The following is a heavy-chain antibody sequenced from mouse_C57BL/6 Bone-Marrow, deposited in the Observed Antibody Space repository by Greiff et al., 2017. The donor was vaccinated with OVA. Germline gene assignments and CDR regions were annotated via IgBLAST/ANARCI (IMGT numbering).Heavy chain of an antibody. J-gene: IGHJ2*01. CDR3: VLYGNYPFDY. V-gene: IGHV1-76*01. CDR2: IYPGSGNT. D-gene: IGHD2-1*01. CDR1: GYTFTDYY. Sequence: QVQLQQSGAELVRPGASVKLSCKASGYTFTDYYINWVKQRPGQGLEWIARIYPGSGNTYYNEKFKGKATLTAEKSSSTAYMQLSSLTYEDSAVYFCVLYGNYPFDYWGQGTTLTVSS.